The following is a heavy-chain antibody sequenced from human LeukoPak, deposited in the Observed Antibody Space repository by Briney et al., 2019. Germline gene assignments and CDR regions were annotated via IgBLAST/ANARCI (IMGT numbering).Heavy chain of an antibody. V-gene: IGHV3-74*01. CDR3: ARRQYRSSWYYFDY. CDR1: GFSLSSYW. CDR2: INSDGSTT. Sequence: GGSLRLSCAASGFSLSSYWMHWVRQAPGKGLVWVSRINSDGSTTNYADSVKGRFTISRDNAKNTLYLQMNSLRAEDTAVYYCARRQYRSSWYYFDYWGQGTLATVPS. J-gene: IGHJ4*02. D-gene: IGHD6-13*01.